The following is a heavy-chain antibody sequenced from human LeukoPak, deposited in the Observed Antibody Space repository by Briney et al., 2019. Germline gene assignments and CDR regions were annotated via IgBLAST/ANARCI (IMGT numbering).Heavy chain of an antibody. CDR1: GFTFNNAW. CDR3: ATWGDFWSGNYGGY. V-gene: IGHV3-15*01. CDR2: IKSKIDGGTT. D-gene: IGHD3-3*01. Sequence: PGGSLRLSCAASGFTFNNAWMSWVRQAPGKGLEWVGRIKSKIDGGTTDYAAPVKGRFSISRDDSKNTVYLQMNSLKTEDTAAYYCATWGDFWSGNYGGYWGQGTLVTVSS. J-gene: IGHJ4*02.